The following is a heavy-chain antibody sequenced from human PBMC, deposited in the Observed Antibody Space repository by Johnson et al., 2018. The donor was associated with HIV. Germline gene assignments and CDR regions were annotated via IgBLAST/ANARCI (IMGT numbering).Heavy chain of an antibody. Sequence: VQLVESGGGLVQPGGSLRLSCTASGFSFSNFAMGWVRQAPGKGPQWVSSVSAGGGKTYYADSVKGRITISRDSSKNTLFLQMNSLRADDTAVYYCAKDGAFDIWGQGTLVTVSS. CDR2: VSAGGGKT. CDR1: GFSFSNFA. J-gene: IGHJ3*02. V-gene: IGHV3-23*04. CDR3: AKDGAFDI.